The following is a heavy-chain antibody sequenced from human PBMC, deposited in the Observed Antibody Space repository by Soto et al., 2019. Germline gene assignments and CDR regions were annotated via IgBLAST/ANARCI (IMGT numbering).Heavy chain of an antibody. J-gene: IGHJ4*02. CDR3: ARVIGGIAAYFDY. CDR2: INPNSGGT. D-gene: IGHD6-13*01. CDR1: VYTFPGYY. V-gene: IGHV1-2*04. Sequence: ASVKVSCKASVYTFPGYYMHWVRQAPGQGLEWMGWINPNSGGTNYAQKFQGWVTMTRDTSISTAYMELSRLRSDDTAVYYCARVIGGIAAYFDYWGQGTLVTVSS.